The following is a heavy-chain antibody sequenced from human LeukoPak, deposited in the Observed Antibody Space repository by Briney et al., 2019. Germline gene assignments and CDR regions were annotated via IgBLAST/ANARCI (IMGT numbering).Heavy chain of an antibody. J-gene: IGHJ1*01. V-gene: IGHV3-11*06. D-gene: IGHD6-13*01. CDR1: GFTFSDYY. Sequence: GVSLRLPCAASGFTFSDYYMSWIRQAPGKGLEWISHISGSSSYTNYADSVKGRFTISRDNAKNSLYLQMNSLRAEDTAVYYCARGPASIAAAGIAEYFQHWGQGTLVTVST. CDR2: ISGSSSYT. CDR3: ARGPASIAAAGIAEYFQH.